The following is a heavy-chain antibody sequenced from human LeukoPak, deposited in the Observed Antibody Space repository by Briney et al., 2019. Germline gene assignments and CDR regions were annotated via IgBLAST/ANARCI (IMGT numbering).Heavy chain of an antibody. Sequence: PSETLSLTCAVYGGSFSGYYWSWIRQPPGKGLEWIGEINHSGSTNYNPSPKSRVTISVDTSKNQFSLKLSSVTAADTAVYYCARLVVPNYYYYYMDVWGKGTTVTVSS. D-gene: IGHD2-15*01. CDR2: INHSGST. J-gene: IGHJ6*03. CDR1: GGSFSGYY. CDR3: ARLVVPNYYYYYMDV. V-gene: IGHV4-34*01.